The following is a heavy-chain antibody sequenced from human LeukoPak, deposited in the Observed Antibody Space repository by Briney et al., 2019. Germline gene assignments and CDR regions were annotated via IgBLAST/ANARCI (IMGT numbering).Heavy chain of an antibody. CDR3: ARARYYYGSGSYYFDY. J-gene: IGHJ4*02. CDR1: GGSISSYY. V-gene: IGHV4-4*07. D-gene: IGHD3-10*01. CDR2: IYTSGST. Sequence: PSETLPLTCTVSGGSISSYYRSWIRQPAGKGLEWIGRIYTSGSTNYNPSLKSRVTMSVDTSKNQFSLKLSSVTAADTAVYYCARARYYYGSGSYYFDYWGQGTLVTVSS.